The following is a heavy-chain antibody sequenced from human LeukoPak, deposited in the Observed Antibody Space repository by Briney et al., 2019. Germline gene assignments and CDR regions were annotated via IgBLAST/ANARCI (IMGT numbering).Heavy chain of an antibody. CDR3: ASFPDATVTTNWFDP. Sequence: PSETLSLTCTVSGGSISSSSYYWGWIRQPPGKGLEWIGSIYYSGSTNYNPSLKSRVTISVDTSKNQFSLKLSSVTAADTAVYYCASFPDATVTTNWFDPWGQGTLVTVSS. CDR1: GGSISSSSYY. J-gene: IGHJ5*02. D-gene: IGHD4-17*01. V-gene: IGHV4-39*07. CDR2: IYYSGST.